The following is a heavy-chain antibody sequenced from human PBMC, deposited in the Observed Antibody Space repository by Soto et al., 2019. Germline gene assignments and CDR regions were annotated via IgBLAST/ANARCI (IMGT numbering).Heavy chain of an antibody. D-gene: IGHD2-2*01. V-gene: IGHV1-3*01. CDR2: INAGNGNT. J-gene: IGHJ6*03. Sequence: QVQLVQSGAEVKKPGASVKVSCKASGYTFTSYAMHWVRQAPGQRLEWMGWINAGNGNTKYSQKFQGRVTITRDTSASTADMEMSSLRSEDTAVYYCASGGYCSSTSCYEGYYYYYMDVWGKGTTVTVSS. CDR1: GYTFTSYA. CDR3: ASGGYCSSTSCYEGYYYYYMDV.